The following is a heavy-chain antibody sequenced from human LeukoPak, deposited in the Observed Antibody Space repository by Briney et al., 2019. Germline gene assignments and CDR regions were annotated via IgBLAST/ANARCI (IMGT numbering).Heavy chain of an antibody. Sequence: PSETLSLTCAVYGGSFSGYYWSWIRQPPGKGLEWIGEINHSGSTNYNPSLRSRVTVSVHTSKNQLSLKLSSVTAADTAVYYCARRSTFGGVIVAFDYWGQGTLVTVSS. D-gene: IGHD3-16*02. V-gene: IGHV4-34*01. J-gene: IGHJ4*02. CDR1: GGSFSGYY. CDR2: INHSGST. CDR3: ARRSTFGGVIVAFDY.